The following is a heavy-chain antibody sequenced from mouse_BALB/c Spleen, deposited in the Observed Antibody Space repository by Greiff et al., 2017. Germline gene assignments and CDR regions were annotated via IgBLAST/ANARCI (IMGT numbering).Heavy chain of an antibody. CDR2: ISSGGSYT. Sequence: EVKLMESGGDLVKPGGSLKLSCAASGFTFSSYGMSWVRQTPDKRLEWVATISSGGSYTYYPDSVKGRFTISRDNAKNTLYLQMSSLKSEDTAMYYCARQGFTTATGFAYWGQGTLVTVSA. D-gene: IGHD1-2*01. CDR1: GFTFSSYG. J-gene: IGHJ3*01. V-gene: IGHV5-6*01. CDR3: ARQGFTTATGFAY.